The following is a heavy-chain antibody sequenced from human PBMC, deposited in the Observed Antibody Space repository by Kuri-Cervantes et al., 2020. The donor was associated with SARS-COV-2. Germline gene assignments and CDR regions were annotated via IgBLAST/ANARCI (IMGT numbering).Heavy chain of an antibody. CDR3: AKDHSLVGATTFDY. Sequence: LSLTCAASGFTFSSYAMHWVRQAPGKGLEWVAVITHDGSNKYYADSVKGRFTISRDNSKNTLYLQMISLRAEDTAVYYCAKDHSLVGATTFDYWGQGTLVTAPQ. CDR2: ITHDGSNK. V-gene: IGHV3-30*07. J-gene: IGHJ4*02. CDR1: GFTFSSYA. D-gene: IGHD1-26*01.